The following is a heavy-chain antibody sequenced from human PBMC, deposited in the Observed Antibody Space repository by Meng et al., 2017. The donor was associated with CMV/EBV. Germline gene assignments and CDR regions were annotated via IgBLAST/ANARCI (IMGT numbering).Heavy chain of an antibody. J-gene: IGHJ4*02. CDR2: RGWSGRDL. D-gene: IGHD3-9*01. Sequence: LELVESAGGLAQPGVPASLSCLASGFTIRNFWLSGAPRAPGEGLGCVPNRGWSGRDLYFVDAVTGTFTISRNNAKNSLNLQMISLTVVDTAGYYCATDPDWPQFDLWGQGTLVTVSS. CDR3: ATDPDWPQFDL. CDR1: GFTIRNFW. V-gene: IGHV3-7*04.